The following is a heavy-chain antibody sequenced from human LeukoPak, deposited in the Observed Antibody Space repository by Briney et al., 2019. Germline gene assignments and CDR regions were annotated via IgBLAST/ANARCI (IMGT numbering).Heavy chain of an antibody. D-gene: IGHD3-22*01. CDR2: INPSGGSSGGST. V-gene: IGHV1-46*01. CDR1: GYTFTNYY. Sequence: ASVKVSCKASGYTFTNYYLHWVRQAPGQGLEWLGIINPSGGSSGGSTTYAQKFQGRVTMTRDTSTSTVYMELSNLRSEDTAVYYCARDLPLESSDYDSGPAEDYWGQGTLVTVSS. CDR3: ARDLPLESSDYDSGPAEDY. J-gene: IGHJ4*02.